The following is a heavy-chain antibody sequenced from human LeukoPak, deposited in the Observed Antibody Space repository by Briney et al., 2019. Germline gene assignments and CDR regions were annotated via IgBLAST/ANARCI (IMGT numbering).Heavy chain of an antibody. Sequence: SETLSLTCTVSGGSISTYCWSWLRQPAGKGLERIGHICTSGSTNYNPSLKSRVTMSVDTSNNEFSLKLNSVTAADTAVYYCARGPRYDSSGYRGHYYYYYMDVWGKGTTVTVSS. CDR2: ICTSGST. J-gene: IGHJ6*03. CDR1: GGSISTYC. CDR3: ARGPRYDSSGYRGHYYYYYMDV. D-gene: IGHD3-22*01. V-gene: IGHV4-4*07.